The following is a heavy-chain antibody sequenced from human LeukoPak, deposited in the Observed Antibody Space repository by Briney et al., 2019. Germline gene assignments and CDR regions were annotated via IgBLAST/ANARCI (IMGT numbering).Heavy chain of an antibody. Sequence: GGSLRLSCVVSGFTFSSYGMHWVRQAPGKGPEWVAFMTYDGSKRPYADSVKGRFTISRDNSKNTLYLQMDGLRPEDTAVYYCAKNRRIFGRTLQRHYMDVWGKGTTVAVSS. CDR1: GFTFSSYG. V-gene: IGHV3-30*02. CDR3: AKNRRIFGRTLQRHYMDV. J-gene: IGHJ6*03. D-gene: IGHD3-3*01. CDR2: MTYDGSKR.